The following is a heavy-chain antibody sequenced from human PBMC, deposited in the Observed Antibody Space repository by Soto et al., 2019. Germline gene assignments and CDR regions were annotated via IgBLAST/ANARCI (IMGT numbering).Heavy chain of an antibody. Sequence: QVQLQESGPGLVKPSQTLSLTCTVSGGSISIGDHYWSWIRQPPGKGLEWIGYIYYSGRTYFSPSLQSRVTISVATSKNQFSLKLSSVTAADTAVYYCAKVPSSNYGGSRDWYFDLWGRGTLVSVSS. CDR2: IYYSGRT. D-gene: IGHD2-15*01. CDR1: GGSISIGDHY. V-gene: IGHV4-30-4*01. CDR3: AKVPSSNYGGSRDWYFDL. J-gene: IGHJ2*01.